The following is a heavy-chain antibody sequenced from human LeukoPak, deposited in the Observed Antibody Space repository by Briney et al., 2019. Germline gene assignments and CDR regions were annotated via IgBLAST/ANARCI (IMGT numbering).Heavy chain of an antibody. J-gene: IGHJ4*02. Sequence: PGGSLRLSCAASGFTFSSYSMNWVRQAPGKGLEWVSSISSSSSYIYYADSVKGRFTISRDNAKNSLYLQMNSLRAEDTAVYYCASVVGYGDWSRNYFDYWGQGTLVTVSS. CDR3: ASVVGYGDWSRNYFDY. CDR1: GFTFSSYS. D-gene: IGHD4-17*01. V-gene: IGHV3-21*01. CDR2: ISSSSSYI.